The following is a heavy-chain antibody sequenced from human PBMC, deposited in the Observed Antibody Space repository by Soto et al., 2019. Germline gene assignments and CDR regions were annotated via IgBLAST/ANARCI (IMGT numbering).Heavy chain of an antibody. D-gene: IGHD2-15*01. Sequence: QVQLVESGGGVVQPGKSLRLSCATSGFTFSSYGMHWVRQAPGKGLEWVSVIWYDGSKEEYIDSVKGRFTISRDNSKNTLYLQMNSLREDDTAVYYCATLAAKSGFDIWGQGTLVTVSS. V-gene: IGHV3-33*03. CDR2: IWYDGSKE. CDR3: ATLAAKSGFDI. CDR1: GFTFSSYG. J-gene: IGHJ3*02.